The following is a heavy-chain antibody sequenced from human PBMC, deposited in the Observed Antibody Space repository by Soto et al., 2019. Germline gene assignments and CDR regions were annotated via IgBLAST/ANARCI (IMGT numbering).Heavy chain of an antibody. V-gene: IGHV3-53*01. Sequence: EMQLVESGGGLIHPGGSLRLSCAASGFTVSSKYMSWVRQAPGKGLEWVSVIYSGGSTYYADSVKGRFTISRDNSKNTLYLQMNSLRAEDTAVYYFACIAARPDWGQGTLVTVSS. J-gene: IGHJ1*01. CDR1: GFTVSSKY. CDR3: ACIAARPD. CDR2: IYSGGST. D-gene: IGHD6-6*01.